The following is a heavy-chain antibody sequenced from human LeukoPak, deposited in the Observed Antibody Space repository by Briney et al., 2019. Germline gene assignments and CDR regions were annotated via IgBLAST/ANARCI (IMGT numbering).Heavy chain of an antibody. D-gene: IGHD7-27*01. CDR2: IYHSGST. V-gene: IGHV4-30-2*01. CDR1: GGSISSGGYS. J-gene: IGHJ5*02. Sequence: PSETLSLTCAVSGGSISSGGYSWSWIRQPPGKGLEWIGYIYHSGSTYYNPSLKSRVTISVDRSKNQFSLKLSSVTAADTAVYYCARDWDNWFDPWGQGALVTVSS. CDR3: ARDWDNWFDP.